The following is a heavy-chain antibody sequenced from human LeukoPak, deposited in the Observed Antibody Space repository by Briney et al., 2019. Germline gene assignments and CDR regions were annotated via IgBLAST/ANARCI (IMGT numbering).Heavy chain of an antibody. V-gene: IGHV4-39*07. CDR1: GGSISSSSYY. D-gene: IGHD1-7*01. CDR3: ARDLNWNYDY. CDR2: IYYSGST. Sequence: SETLSLTCTVSGGSISSSSYYWVWIRQPPGKGLEWIGSIYYSGSTYYNPSLKSRVTISVDTSKNQFSLKLSSVTAADTAVYYCARDLNWNYDYWGQGTLVTVSS. J-gene: IGHJ4*02.